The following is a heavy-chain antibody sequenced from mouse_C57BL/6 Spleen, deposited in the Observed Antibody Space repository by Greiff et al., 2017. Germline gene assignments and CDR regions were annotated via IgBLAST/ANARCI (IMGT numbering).Heavy chain of an antibody. V-gene: IGHV1-50*01. J-gene: IGHJ3*01. CDR2: IDPSDSYT. D-gene: IGHD2-3*01. CDR3: ARGIYDGYPFAY. CDR1: GYTFTSYW. Sequence: QVQLQQPGAELVKPGASVKLSCKASGYTFTSYWMQWVKQRPGQGLEWIGKIDPSDSYTNYNQKFKGKATLAVETSSSTAYMQLSSLTSEDSAVYYCARGIYDGYPFAYWGQGTLDTVSA.